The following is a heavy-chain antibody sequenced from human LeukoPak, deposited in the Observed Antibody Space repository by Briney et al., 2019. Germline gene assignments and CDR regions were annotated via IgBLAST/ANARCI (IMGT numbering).Heavy chain of an antibody. J-gene: IGHJ4*02. Sequence: GGSLRLSCAASGFAISSYSMNWVRQAPGKGLEWISYIGISSGNTKYADSVKGRFTISGDKAKNSVYLQMNSLRVEDTAVYYCARDTKYAFDNWGQGTLVTVSS. CDR1: GFAISSYS. CDR2: IGISSGNT. V-gene: IGHV3-48*01. D-gene: IGHD2-2*01. CDR3: ARDTKYAFDN.